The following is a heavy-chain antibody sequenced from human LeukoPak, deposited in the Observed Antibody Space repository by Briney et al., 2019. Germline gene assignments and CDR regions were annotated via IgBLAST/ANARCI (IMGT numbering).Heavy chain of an antibody. D-gene: IGHD6-6*01. CDR1: GFTFSSYS. Sequence: GGSLRLSCAASGFTFSSYSMNWVRQAPGKGLEGVSSISSSSSYIYYADSVKGRFTISRDNAKNSLYLQMNSLRAEDTAVYYCARDSSSAVTPPFYYYYYMDVWGKGTTVTVSS. CDR2: ISSSSSYI. J-gene: IGHJ6*03. V-gene: IGHV3-21*01. CDR3: ARDSSSAVTPPFYYYYYMDV.